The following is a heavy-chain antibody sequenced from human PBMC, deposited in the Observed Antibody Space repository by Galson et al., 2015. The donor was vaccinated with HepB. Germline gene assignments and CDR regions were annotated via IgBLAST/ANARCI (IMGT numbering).Heavy chain of an antibody. Sequence: SVKVSCKASGGTFSSYTISWVRQAPGQGLEWMGRIIPILGIANYAQKFQGRVTITADKSTSTAYLQWSSLKASDTAMYYCARPARSGSFDAFDIWGQGTMVTVSS. CDR3: ARPARSGSFDAFDI. CDR2: IIPILGIA. V-gene: IGHV1-69*02. J-gene: IGHJ3*02. D-gene: IGHD3-10*01. CDR1: GGTFSSYT.